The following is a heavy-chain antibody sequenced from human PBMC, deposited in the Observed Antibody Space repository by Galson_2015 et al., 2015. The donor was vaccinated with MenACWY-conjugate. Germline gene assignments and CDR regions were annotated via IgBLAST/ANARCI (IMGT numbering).Heavy chain of an antibody. D-gene: IGHD3-22*01. CDR3: AKGERRHYDSSGFSEH. V-gene: IGHV3-23*01. J-gene: IGHJ4*02. CDR1: GFTFTTYA. CDR2: VANGGLST. Sequence: SLRLSCAASGFTFTTYAMFWFRQAPGQGLEWVSAVANGGLSTAYADSVRGRFTISRDNPKNILYLQMDSLRADDTAVYFCAKGERRHYDSSGFSEHWGQGSLVTVSS.